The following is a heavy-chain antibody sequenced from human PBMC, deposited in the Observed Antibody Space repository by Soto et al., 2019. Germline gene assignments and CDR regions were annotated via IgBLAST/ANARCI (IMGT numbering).Heavy chain of an antibody. V-gene: IGHV3-30*04. Sequence: GGSLRLSCAASGFTFTGFAIHWVRQAPGKGLEWVAVISYDGRDTHYADSVKGRLTISRDNSKNTVFLQMNSLTTEDTAVYFFAKDRYFASYYFDYWGPRTRVTVS. CDR1: GFTFTGFA. CDR3: AKDRYFASYYFDY. CDR2: ISYDGRDT. J-gene: IGHJ4*02. D-gene: IGHD3-9*01.